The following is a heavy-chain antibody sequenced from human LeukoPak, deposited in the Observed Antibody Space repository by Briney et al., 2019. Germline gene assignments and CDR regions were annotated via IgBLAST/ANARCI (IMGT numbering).Heavy chain of an antibody. CDR3: ARLRGELRYFDWLLSGGYYYYYMDV. D-gene: IGHD3-9*01. CDR1: GYTFTSYG. J-gene: IGHJ6*03. CDR2: ISAYNGNT. V-gene: IGHV1-18*01. Sequence: ASVKVSCKASGYTFTSYGISWVRQAPGQGLEWMGWISAYNGNTNYAQKLQGRVTMTTDTSTSTAYMELRSLRSDDTAVYYCARLRGELRYFDWLLSGGYYYYYMDVWGKGTTVTVSS.